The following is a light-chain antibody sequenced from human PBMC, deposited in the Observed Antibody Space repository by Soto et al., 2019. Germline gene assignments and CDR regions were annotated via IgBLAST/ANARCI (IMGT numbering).Light chain of an antibody. CDR3: QQRSNWPPIP. CDR2: DAS. Sequence: DIVVTESLARIPFYQRLTANPSCKPSQSVSSYLAWSQQKPGQAPRLLIYDASNRATGIPARFSGSGSGTDLPLTISSLEPEDFAVYYCQQRSNWPPIPFGQGTRPEN. CDR1: QSVSSY. J-gene: IGKJ5*01. V-gene: IGKV3-11*01.